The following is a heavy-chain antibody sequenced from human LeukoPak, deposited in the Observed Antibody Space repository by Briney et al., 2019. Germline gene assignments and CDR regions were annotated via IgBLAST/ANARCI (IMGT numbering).Heavy chain of an antibody. Sequence: PGGALRLSCAASGFTFSSYAMSWVRQAPGKGLEWGSLISGSGGSTYYADSVKGRVTISRDNATKTLYLEMNSLRVEATAVYYCARDWYHAIDYWGQGTLVTVSS. CDR3: ARDWYHAIDY. CDR1: GFTFSSYA. V-gene: IGHV3-23*01. J-gene: IGHJ4*02. D-gene: IGHD2-2*01. CDR2: ISGSGGST.